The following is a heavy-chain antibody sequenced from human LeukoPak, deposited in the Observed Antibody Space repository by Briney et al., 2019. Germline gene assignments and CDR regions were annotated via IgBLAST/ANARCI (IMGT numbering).Heavy chain of an antibody. Sequence: PGRALRLSCAASGFTFSTYGMQWVRQAPGKGLEWVALIWYDGNNKYYADSVKGRFTISRDNSKNTLYLQMNSLRAEDTAVYYCATDQMYYYGSRSYSPFNHWGQGTLVTDSS. CDR1: GFTFSTYG. V-gene: IGHV3-33*01. CDR3: ATDQMYYYGSRSYSPFNH. D-gene: IGHD3-10*01. J-gene: IGHJ4*02. CDR2: IWYDGNNK.